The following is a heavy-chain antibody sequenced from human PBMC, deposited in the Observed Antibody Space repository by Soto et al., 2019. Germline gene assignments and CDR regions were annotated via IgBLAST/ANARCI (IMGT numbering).Heavy chain of an antibody. CDR2: ISAYNGNT. CDR3: RRCLYSTSTHFYSYYDFDV. CDR1: GYTFTSYG. D-gene: IGHD6-6*01. V-gene: IGHV1-18*01. Sequence: QVQLVQSGAEVKKPGASVKVSCKASGYTFTSYGISWVRQAPGQGLEWMGWISAYNGNTNYAQKLQGRVTMTTDTSMSIDYTEPRSLRSDDTAVYYCRRCLYSTSTHFYSYYDFDVWGQGTTVTVSS. J-gene: IGHJ6*02.